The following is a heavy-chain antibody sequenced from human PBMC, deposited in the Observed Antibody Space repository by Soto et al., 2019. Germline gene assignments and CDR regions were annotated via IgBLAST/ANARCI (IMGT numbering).Heavy chain of an antibody. J-gene: IGHJ4*02. V-gene: IGHV3-30-3*01. Sequence: QVQLVESGGGVVQPGRSLRLSCAASGFTFSSYAMHWVRQAPGKGLEWVAVISYDGSNKYYADSVKGRFTISRDNSKNTLYLQMNSLRAEDTAVYYCARDKWVGQLLYYFAYCGQGTLDTVSS. D-gene: IGHD6-6*01. CDR3: ARDKWVGQLLYYFAY. CDR2: ISYDGSNK. CDR1: GFTFSSYA.